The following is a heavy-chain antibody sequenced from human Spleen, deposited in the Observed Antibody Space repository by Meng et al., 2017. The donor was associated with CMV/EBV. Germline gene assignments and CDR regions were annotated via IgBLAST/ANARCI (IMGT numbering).Heavy chain of an antibody. CDR3: ARVRHGGHLRYRDFDF. D-gene: IGHD3-16*01. V-gene: IGHV3-30*03. Sequence: GESLKISCAASGFTFSSYWMHWVRQAPGKGLEWVAVISYDGSNRYYADSVKGRFTISRDNSKNTLHLQMNSLRAEDTAVYYCARVRHGGHLRYRDFDFWGQGTLVTVSS. CDR1: GFTFSSYW. J-gene: IGHJ4*02. CDR2: ISYDGSNR.